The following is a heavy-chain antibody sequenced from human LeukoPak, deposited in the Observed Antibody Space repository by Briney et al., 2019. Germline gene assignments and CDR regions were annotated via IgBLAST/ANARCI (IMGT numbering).Heavy chain of an antibody. CDR1: GFTFSSYS. V-gene: IGHV3-48*01. CDR2: ISSSSSTI. D-gene: IGHD3-22*01. Sequence: HPGGSLRLSCAASGFTFSSYSMNWVRQAPGKGLEWVSYISSSSSTIYYADSVKGRFTISRDNAKNSLYLQMNSLRAEDTAVYYCAKTRITMIVVVTDGGMDVWGQGTTVTVSS. CDR3: AKTRITMIVVVTDGGMDV. J-gene: IGHJ6*02.